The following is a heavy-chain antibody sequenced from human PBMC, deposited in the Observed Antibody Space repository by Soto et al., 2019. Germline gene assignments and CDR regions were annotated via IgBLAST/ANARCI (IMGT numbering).Heavy chain of an antibody. CDR3: AKDPYAGIVGDNDFDY. D-gene: IGHD1-26*01. CDR1: GFTFSSYA. Sequence: EVQLLESGGGLVQPGGSLRLSCAASGFTFSSYAMSWVRQAPGKGLEWVSAISGSGGSTYYADSVKGRFTISRDNSKNTLYLQMNSLRAEDTAVYYCAKDPYAGIVGDNDFDYWGQGTLVTVSS. CDR2: ISGSGGST. J-gene: IGHJ4*02. V-gene: IGHV3-23*01.